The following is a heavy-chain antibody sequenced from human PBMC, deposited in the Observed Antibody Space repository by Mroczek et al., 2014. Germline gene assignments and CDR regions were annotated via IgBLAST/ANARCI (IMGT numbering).Heavy chain of an antibody. CDR1: GFTFSSYA. CDR3: AKPAIGGAAAGTGRVGYYFDY. V-gene: IGHV3-23*04. D-gene: IGHD6-13*01. Sequence: EVQLVESGGGLVQPGGSLRLSCAASGFTFSSYAMSWVRQAPGKGLEWVSAISGSGGSTYYADSVKGRFTISRDNSKNTLYLQMNSLRAEDTAVYYCAKPAIGGAAAGTGRVGYYFDYWGPGNPGHRLL. J-gene: IGHJ4*02. CDR2: ISGSGGST.